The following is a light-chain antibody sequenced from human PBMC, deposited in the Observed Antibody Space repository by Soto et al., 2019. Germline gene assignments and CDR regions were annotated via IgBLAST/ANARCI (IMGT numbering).Light chain of an antibody. CDR3: QQRHMWPIT. J-gene: IGKJ5*01. Sequence: VVLTQSPGTLSLSTEERATLSCRASQSVSSSSLAWYQQKRGQAPRLLIHGASSRATGIPPRFSGSGSGTDFTLTISSLEPEDSAVYYCQQRHMWPITFGQGTRLEI. CDR2: GAS. V-gene: IGKV3D-20*02. CDR1: QSVSSSS.